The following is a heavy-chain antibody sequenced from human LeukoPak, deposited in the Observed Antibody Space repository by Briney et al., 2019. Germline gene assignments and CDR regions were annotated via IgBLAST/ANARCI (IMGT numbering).Heavy chain of an antibody. Sequence: ASVKVSCKASGYTFTSYYMHWVRQAPGQGLEWMGIINPSGGSTSYAQKFQGRVTMTRDTSTSTAYMELRSLRSDDTAVYYCARITIAAALENNWFDPWGQGTLVTVSS. V-gene: IGHV1-46*01. CDR2: INPSGGST. CDR3: ARITIAAALENNWFDP. J-gene: IGHJ5*02. D-gene: IGHD6-13*01. CDR1: GYTFTSYY.